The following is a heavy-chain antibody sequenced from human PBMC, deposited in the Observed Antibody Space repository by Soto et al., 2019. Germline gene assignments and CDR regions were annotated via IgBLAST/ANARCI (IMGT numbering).Heavy chain of an antibody. Sequence: SVKVSCKASGGTFSSYTITWVRQAPGQGLEWMGGITPMFGTPNYAQKFRGRVTITADESTSTAYMEMRSLRSEDTAMYFCARDGTLYDSRAYYYLYWGQGTLVTVSS. CDR2: ITPMFGTP. D-gene: IGHD3-22*01. CDR1: GGTFSSYT. CDR3: ARDGTLYDSRAYYYLY. J-gene: IGHJ4*02. V-gene: IGHV1-69*13.